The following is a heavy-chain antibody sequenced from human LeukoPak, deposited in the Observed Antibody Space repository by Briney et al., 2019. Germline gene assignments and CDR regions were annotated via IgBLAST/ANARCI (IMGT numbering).Heavy chain of an antibody. CDR3: ARVDDILTGYYKAVDDFDI. CDR2: IYYSGST. D-gene: IGHD3-9*01. CDR1: GGSISSSSYY. V-gene: IGHV4-39*01. Sequence: SETLSLTCTVSGGSISSSSYYWGWIRQPPGKGLEWIGSIYYSGSTYYNPSLKSRVTISVDTSKNQFSLKLSSVTAADTAVYYCARVDDILTGYYKAVDDFDIWGQGTMVTVSS. J-gene: IGHJ3*02.